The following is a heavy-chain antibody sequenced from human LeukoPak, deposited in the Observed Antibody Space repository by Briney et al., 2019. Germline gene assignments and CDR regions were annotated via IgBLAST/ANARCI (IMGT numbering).Heavy chain of an antibody. CDR3: ARDLQDDSSGYYPYYFDY. CDR1: GGTFSSYT. CDR2: IIHILGIA. V-gene: IGHV1-69*04. D-gene: IGHD3-22*01. Sequence: SVKVSCKASGGTFSSYTISWVRQTPGQGLEWMGRIIHILGIANYAQKFQGRVTITADKSTSTAYMELSSLRSEDTAVYYCARDLQDDSSGYYPYYFDYWGQGTLVTVSS. J-gene: IGHJ4*02.